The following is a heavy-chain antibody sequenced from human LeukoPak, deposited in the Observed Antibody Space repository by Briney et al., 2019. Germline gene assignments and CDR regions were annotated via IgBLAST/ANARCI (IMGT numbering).Heavy chain of an antibody. D-gene: IGHD4-17*01. Sequence: SETPSLTCTVPGGSISRYYWSWIRQPPGKGLEWIGYIYYSGSTNYNPSLKSRVTISVDTSKNQFSLKLSSVTAADTAVYYCARDRDYGDYSAFDYWGQGTLLTVSS. CDR1: GGSISRYY. CDR2: IYYSGST. CDR3: ARDRDYGDYSAFDY. J-gene: IGHJ4*02. V-gene: IGHV4-59*01.